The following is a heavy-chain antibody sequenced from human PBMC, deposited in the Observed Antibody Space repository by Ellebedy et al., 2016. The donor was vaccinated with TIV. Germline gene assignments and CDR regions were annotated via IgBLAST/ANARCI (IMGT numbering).Heavy chain of an antibody. Sequence: GESLKISCAASGFTFSNNAMSWVRQAPGKGLEWISAITNSGTSTYYADSVKGRFTISRDNSKNTLYLQVDSLRAEDTAIYYSASEQWGVGPAFDIWGQGTMVTVSS. D-gene: IGHD1-26*01. CDR3: ASEQWGVGPAFDI. V-gene: IGHV3-23*01. CDR1: GFTFSNNA. J-gene: IGHJ3*02. CDR2: ITNSGTST.